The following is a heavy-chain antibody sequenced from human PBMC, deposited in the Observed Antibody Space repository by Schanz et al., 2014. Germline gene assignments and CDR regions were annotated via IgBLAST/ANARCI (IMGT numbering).Heavy chain of an antibody. J-gene: IGHJ4*02. V-gene: IGHV4-61*02. D-gene: IGHD5-12*01. Sequence: QVQLQESGPGLVKPSQTLSLTCTVSGGSISSGSYYWSWIRQPAGKGLEWIGRIYSTGSTNYNPSLKSRVTISKDTSKNQFSLKLTSVTAADTAVYYCARVRVGDGYLFEYWGQGTLVTVSS. CDR3: ARVRVGDGYLFEY. CDR2: IYSTGST. CDR1: GGSISSGSYY.